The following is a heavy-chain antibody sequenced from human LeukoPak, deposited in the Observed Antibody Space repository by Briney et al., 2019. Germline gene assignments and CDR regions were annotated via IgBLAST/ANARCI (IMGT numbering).Heavy chain of an antibody. CDR3: ARDHTGSSWRSAFDI. J-gene: IGHJ3*02. D-gene: IGHD6-13*01. V-gene: IGHV3-11*01. Sequence: GGSLRLSCAASGFTFSDYYMSWIRQAPGKGLERVSYISSSGSTIYYADSVKGRFTISRDNAKNSLYLQMNSLRAEDTAVYYCARDHTGSSWRSAFDIWGQGTMVIVSS. CDR1: GFTFSDYY. CDR2: ISSSGSTI.